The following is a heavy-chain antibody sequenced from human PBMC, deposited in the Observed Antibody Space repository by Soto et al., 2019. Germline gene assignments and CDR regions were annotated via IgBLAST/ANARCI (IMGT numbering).Heavy chain of an antibody. D-gene: IGHD3-3*01. J-gene: IGHJ4*02. CDR3: ATPVYDYWSGYPPFDY. V-gene: IGHV1-24*01. CDR1: GYTLTELS. CDR2: FDHEDGET. Sequence: GASVKVSCKVSGYTLTELSIHWVRQAPGKGLEWMGGFDHEDGETIYAQKFQGRVTMTEDTSTDTAYMELSSLRSEDTAVYYCATPVYDYWSGYPPFDYWGQGTLVTVSS.